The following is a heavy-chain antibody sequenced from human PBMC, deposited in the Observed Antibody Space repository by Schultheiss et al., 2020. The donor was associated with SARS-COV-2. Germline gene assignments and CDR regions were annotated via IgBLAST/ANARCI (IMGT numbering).Heavy chain of an antibody. CDR1: GGSIGSGNYY. CDR2: IYYSGST. J-gene: IGHJ6*02. CDR3: ARGAGRQVLLEYHYYGMGV. Sequence: SETLSLTCTVSGGSIGSGNYYWSWIRQAPGKGLEWIGYIYYSGSTYYSPSLKSRVTMSLDSSKNQLSLRLTSVTAADTAVYFCARGAGRQVLLEYHYYGMGVWGQGTTVTVSS. D-gene: IGHD3-3*01. V-gene: IGHV4-30-4*01.